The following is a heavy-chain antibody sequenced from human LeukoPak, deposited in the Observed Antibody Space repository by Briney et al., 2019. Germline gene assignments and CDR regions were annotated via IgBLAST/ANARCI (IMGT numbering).Heavy chain of an antibody. Sequence: PSETLSLTCAVYGGSFSGYYWSWIRQPPGKGLEWIGEINHSGSTNYNPSLKSRVTISVDTSKNQFSLKLSSVTAADTAVYYCARLLLTMVRGVPLKWFDPWGQGTLVTVSS. CDR1: GGSFSGYY. CDR2: INHSGST. CDR3: ARLLLTMVRGVPLKWFDP. D-gene: IGHD3-10*01. J-gene: IGHJ5*02. V-gene: IGHV4-34*01.